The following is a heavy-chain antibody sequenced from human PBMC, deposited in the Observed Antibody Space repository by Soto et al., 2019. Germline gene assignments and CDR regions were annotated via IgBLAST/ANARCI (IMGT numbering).Heavy chain of an antibody. V-gene: IGHV3-30*18. CDR2: ISYDGSNK. CDR3: AKGQLRFLEWLLPPHDY. CDR1: GFTFSSYG. Sequence: GGSLRLSCAASGFTFSSYGMHWVRQAPGKGLEWVAVISYDGSNKYYADSVKGRFTISRDNSKNTLYLQMNSLRAEDTAVYYCAKGQLRFLEWLLPPHDYWSQGTLVTVSS. D-gene: IGHD3-3*01. J-gene: IGHJ4*02.